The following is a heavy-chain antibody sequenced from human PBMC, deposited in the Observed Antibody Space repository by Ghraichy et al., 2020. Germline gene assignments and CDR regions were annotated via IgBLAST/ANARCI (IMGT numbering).Heavy chain of an antibody. V-gene: IGHV1-18*01. CDR2: ISAYNGNT. Sequence: ASVKVSCKASGYTFTSYGISWVRQAPGQGLEWMGWISAYNGNTNYAQKLQGRVTMTTDTSTSTAYMELRSLRSDDTAVYYCARDFIAVAANAFDIWGQGTIVIVAS. CDR1: GYTFTSYG. CDR3: ARDFIAVAANAFDI. D-gene: IGHD6-19*01. J-gene: IGHJ3*02.